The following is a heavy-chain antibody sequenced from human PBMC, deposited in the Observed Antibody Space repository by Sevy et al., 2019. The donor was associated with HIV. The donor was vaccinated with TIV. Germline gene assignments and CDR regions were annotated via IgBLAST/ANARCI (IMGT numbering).Heavy chain of an antibody. CDR1: GYTFTGYY. CDR3: ARVWFAGGFGELLEGEQNWFDP. Sequence: ASVKVSCKASGYTFTGYYMHWVRQAPGQGLEWMGRINPNSGGTNYAQKFQGRVTMTRDTSISTAYMELSRLRSDDTAVYYCARVWFAGGFGELLEGEQNWFDPWGQGTLVTVSS. J-gene: IGHJ5*02. D-gene: IGHD3-10*01. CDR2: INPNSGGT. V-gene: IGHV1-2*06.